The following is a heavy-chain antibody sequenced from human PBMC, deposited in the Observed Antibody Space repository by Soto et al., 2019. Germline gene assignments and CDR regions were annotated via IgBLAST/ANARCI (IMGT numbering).Heavy chain of an antibody. V-gene: IGHV3-66*01. J-gene: IGHJ1*01. CDR2: IYSGGST. D-gene: IGHD6-19*01. CDR1: GFTVSSNY. Sequence: GGSLRLSCAASGFTVSSNYMSWVRQAPGKGLEWVSVIYSGGSTYYADSVKGRFTISRDNSKNTLYLQMNSPRAEDTAVYYCARASVAGSAEYFQHWGQGTLVTVSS. CDR3: ARASVAGSAEYFQH.